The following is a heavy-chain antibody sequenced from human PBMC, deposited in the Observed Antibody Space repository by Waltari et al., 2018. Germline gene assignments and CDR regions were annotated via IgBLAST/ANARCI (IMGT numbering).Heavy chain of an antibody. CDR1: GFTSVSYW. Sequence: EVQLLACGGGLVQPGGSLSSPFAAVGFTSVSYWMHWVRQAPGKGLVWVSRIYSDGSSTNYADAVKGRFTISRDNAKNTLYLQMNSLRAEDTAVYYCARCTSTSCSVWGQGTMVTVSS. CDR2: IYSDGSST. V-gene: IGHV3-74*01. CDR3: ARCTSTSCSV. J-gene: IGHJ3*01. D-gene: IGHD2-2*01.